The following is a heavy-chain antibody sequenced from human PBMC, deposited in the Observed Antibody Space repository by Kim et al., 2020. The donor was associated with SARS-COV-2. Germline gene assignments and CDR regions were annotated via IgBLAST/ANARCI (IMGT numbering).Heavy chain of an antibody. D-gene: IGHD3-10*01. CDR3: ARDYGSGPVDY. J-gene: IGHJ4*02. Sequence: NGNTNYAPKRQGRVTRTTDTSTSTAYMELRGLRSDDTAVYYCARDYGSGPVDYWGQGTLVTVSS. V-gene: IGHV1-18*01. CDR2: NGNT.